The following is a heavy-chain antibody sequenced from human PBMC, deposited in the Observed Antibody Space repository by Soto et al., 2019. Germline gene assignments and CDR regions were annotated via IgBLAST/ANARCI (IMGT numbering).Heavy chain of an antibody. D-gene: IGHD3-22*01. J-gene: IGHJ3*02. CDR1: GYTFTSYY. CDR2: INPSGGST. Sequence: ASVKVSCKASGYTFTSYYMHWVRQAPGQGLEWMGIINPSGGSTSYAQKFQGRVTMTRDTSTSTVYMELSSLRSEDTAVYYCASSIPNYYDSSGYYYAFDIWGQGTMVTVSS. CDR3: ASSIPNYYDSSGYYYAFDI. V-gene: IGHV1-46*01.